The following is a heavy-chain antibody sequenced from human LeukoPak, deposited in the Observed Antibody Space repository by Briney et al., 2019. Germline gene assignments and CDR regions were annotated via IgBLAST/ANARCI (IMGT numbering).Heavy chain of an antibody. CDR3: ARGSGSFDY. CDR1: GFTFSSYS. J-gene: IGHJ4*02. V-gene: IGHV3-21*01. D-gene: IGHD3-22*01. CDR2: ISSSSSYI. Sequence: KPGGSLRLSCAASGFTFSSYSMNWVRQAPGKGLEWVSSISSSSSYIYYADSVKGRFTISRDNAKSSLYLQMNSLRAEGTAVYYCARGSGSFDYWGQGTLVTVSS.